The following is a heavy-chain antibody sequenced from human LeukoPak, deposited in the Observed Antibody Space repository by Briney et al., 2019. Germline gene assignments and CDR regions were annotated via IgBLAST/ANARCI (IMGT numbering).Heavy chain of an antibody. Sequence: GGSLRLSCAASGFTFSSYAMSWVRQAPGKGLEWVSSISGSGGSTDYADSVKGRFTISRDNSKNTLYLQMNSLRAEDAAVYYCARQYSYGFDYWGQGTLVTVSS. V-gene: IGHV3-23*01. J-gene: IGHJ4*02. D-gene: IGHD5-18*01. CDR1: GFTFSSYA. CDR2: ISGSGGST. CDR3: ARQYSYGFDY.